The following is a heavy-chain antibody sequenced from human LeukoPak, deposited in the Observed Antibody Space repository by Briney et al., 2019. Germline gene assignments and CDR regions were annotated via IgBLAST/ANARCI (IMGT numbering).Heavy chain of an antibody. V-gene: IGHV3-53*01. CDR2: LYAGGTP. CDR3: ARLYVVTGTSDAFDI. CDR1: GFTFSSNY. D-gene: IGHD6-19*01. Sequence: GGSLRLSCAASGFTFSSNYMTWVRQAPGRGLEWVSVLYAGGTPYYADSVKGRFTISRDNSKNALYLQMNSLRAEDTAVYYCARLYVVTGTSDAFDIWGQGTMVTVSS. J-gene: IGHJ3*02.